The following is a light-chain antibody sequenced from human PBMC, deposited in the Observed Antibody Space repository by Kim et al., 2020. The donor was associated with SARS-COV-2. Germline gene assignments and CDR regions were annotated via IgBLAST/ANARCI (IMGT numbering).Light chain of an antibody. CDR2: GAS. V-gene: IGKV3-20*01. J-gene: IGKJ4*01. CDR1: QRVSSY. Sequence: LSPGESATLSCRASQRVSSYLAWYQQKPGQAPRPLIYGASSRATGIPDRFSGSGSGTDFTLTISRLEPEDFGVYYCQQYGYSPTTFGGGTKVEIK. CDR3: QQYGYSPTT.